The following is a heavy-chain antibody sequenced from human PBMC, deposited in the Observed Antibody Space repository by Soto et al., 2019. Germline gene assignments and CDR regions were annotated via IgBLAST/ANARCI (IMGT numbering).Heavy chain of an antibody. CDR1: GFTFSSYA. J-gene: IGHJ4*02. V-gene: IGHV3-30-3*01. Sequence: QVQLVESGGGVVQPGRSLRLSCAASGFTFSSYAMHWVRQAPGKGLEWVAVISYDGSNKYYADSVKGRFTISRDNSKNTLYLQMNSLRAEDTAVYYCARDRGWLQPGLDYWGQGTLVTVSS. CDR2: ISYDGSNK. CDR3: ARDRGWLQPGLDY. D-gene: IGHD5-12*01.